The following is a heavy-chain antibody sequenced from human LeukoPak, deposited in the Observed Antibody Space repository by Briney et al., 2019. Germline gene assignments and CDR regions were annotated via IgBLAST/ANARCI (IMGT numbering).Heavy chain of an antibody. D-gene: IGHD6-13*01. V-gene: IGHV4-4*07. Sequence: SETLSLTCTVSGGSVSSYYWSWIRQPAGKGLEWIGRIYTSGSTNYNPSLKSRVTMSVDTSKNQLSLKLSSVTAADTAVYYCVRDGVAAAGNFDYWGQGTLVTVSS. CDR3: VRDGVAAAGNFDY. CDR2: IYTSGST. CDR1: GGSVSSYY. J-gene: IGHJ4*02.